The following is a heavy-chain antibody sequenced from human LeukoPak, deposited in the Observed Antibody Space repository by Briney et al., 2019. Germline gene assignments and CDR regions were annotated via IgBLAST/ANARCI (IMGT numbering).Heavy chain of an antibody. V-gene: IGHV4-59*01. CDR3: ARASVTYYYYYYMDV. Sequence: SETLSLTCTVSGGSITNYYWTWIRQPPGKGLEWIGYIHYSGSTNYNSSLKSRVTISVDTSKNQFPLKLSSVTAADTAVYYCARASVTYYYYYYMDVWGKGTTVTVSS. J-gene: IGHJ6*03. CDR1: GGSITNYY. D-gene: IGHD4-11*01. CDR2: IHYSGST.